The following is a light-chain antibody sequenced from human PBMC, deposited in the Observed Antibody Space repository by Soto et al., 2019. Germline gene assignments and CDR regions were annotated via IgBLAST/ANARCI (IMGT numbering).Light chain of an antibody. CDR1: QSISSY. J-gene: IGKJ1*01. CDR3: QQSYSTPRT. V-gene: IGKV1-39*01. Sequence: DIQMTQSPSSLSASVGDRVTITCRASQSISSYLNWYHQKPGKAPNLLIYGASSLQSGVPSRFSGSGSGTDFTLTISSLQPEDFANYYCQQSYSTPRTFGQGTKVEIK. CDR2: GAS.